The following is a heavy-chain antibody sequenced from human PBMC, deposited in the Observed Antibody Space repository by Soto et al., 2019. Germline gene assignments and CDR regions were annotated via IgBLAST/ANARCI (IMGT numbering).Heavy chain of an antibody. Sequence: KKPGASVKVSCKASGYTFTSYAMHWVRQAPGQRLEWMGWINAGNGNTKYSQKFQGRVTITRDTSASTAYMELSSLRSEDTAVYYCARDLGVGAASDYWGQGTLVTVSS. CDR3: ARDLGVGAASDY. J-gene: IGHJ4*02. CDR2: INAGNGNT. D-gene: IGHD1-26*01. V-gene: IGHV1-3*01. CDR1: GYTFTSYA.